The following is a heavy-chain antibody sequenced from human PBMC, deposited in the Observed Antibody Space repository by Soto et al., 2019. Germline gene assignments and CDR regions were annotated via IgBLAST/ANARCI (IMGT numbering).Heavy chain of an antibody. D-gene: IGHD3-16*01. CDR1: GGSISSSSYY. V-gene: IGHV4-39*07. CDR2: IYYSGST. CDR3: ARGPRIGVVGDFYGMDV. Sequence: SETLSLTYTVSGGSISSSSYYWGWIRQPPGKGLEWIGSIYYSGSTYYNPSLKSRVTISVDTSKNQFSLKLSSVTAADTAVYYCARGPRIGVVGDFYGMDVWGQGTTFTVSS. J-gene: IGHJ6*02.